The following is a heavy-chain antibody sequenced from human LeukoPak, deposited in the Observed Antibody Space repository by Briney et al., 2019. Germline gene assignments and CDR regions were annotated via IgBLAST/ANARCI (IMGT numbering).Heavy chain of an antibody. Sequence: PSETLSLTCTVSGGSISSSTYYWGWIRQPPGRGLEWSGNIYYSGSTYYNPSLKSRVTISVDTSKNQFSLKLSSVTAADTALYFCARRLGGYYSFDYWGQGTLVTVSS. V-gene: IGHV4-39*01. CDR2: IYYSGST. CDR1: GGSISSSTYY. D-gene: IGHD1-26*01. CDR3: ARRLGGYYSFDY. J-gene: IGHJ4*02.